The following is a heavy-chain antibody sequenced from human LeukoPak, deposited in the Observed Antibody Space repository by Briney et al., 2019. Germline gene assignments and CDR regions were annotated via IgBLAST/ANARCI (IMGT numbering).Heavy chain of an antibody. CDR2: IWYDGSNK. J-gene: IGHJ6*03. CDR1: GFTFSSYG. V-gene: IGHV3-33*01. CDR3: ARGPHDYGDYYAYMDV. D-gene: IGHD4-17*01. Sequence: PGGSLRLSCAASGFTFSSYGMHWVRQAPGKGLEWVAVIWYDGSNKYYADSVKGRFTISRDNSKNTLYLQMNSLRAVDTAVYYCARGPHDYGDYYAYMDVWGKGTTVTVSS.